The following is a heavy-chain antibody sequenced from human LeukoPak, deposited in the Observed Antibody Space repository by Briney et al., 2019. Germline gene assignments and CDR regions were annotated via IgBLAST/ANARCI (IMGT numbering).Heavy chain of an antibody. J-gene: IGHJ6*02. V-gene: IGHV4-59*01. CDR3: ATAHSYALDV. CDR2: VHYSGVG. Sequence: SETLSLTCTVSGDSISSYYWNWIRQPPGQGLEWIGYVHYSGVGNHNSSLKSRVTMSLDTSKNQVSLQLNSVTAADTAVYYCATAHSYALDVWGQGTAVTVSS. CDR1: GDSISSYY.